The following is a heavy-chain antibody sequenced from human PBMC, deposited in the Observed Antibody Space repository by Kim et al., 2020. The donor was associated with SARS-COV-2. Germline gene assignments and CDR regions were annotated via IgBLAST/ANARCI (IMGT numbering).Heavy chain of an antibody. V-gene: IGHV4-34*01. D-gene: IGHD3-16*01. CDR3: ARGPMIAFGGDEFNY. J-gene: IGHJ4*02. Sequence: SETLSLTCAVYGGSFSGYYWSWIRQPPGKGLEWIGEINHSGSTNYNPSLKSRVTISVDTSKNQFSLKLSSVTAADTAVYYCARGPMIAFGGDEFNYWGQGTLVTVSS. CDR2: INHSGST. CDR1: GGSFSGYY.